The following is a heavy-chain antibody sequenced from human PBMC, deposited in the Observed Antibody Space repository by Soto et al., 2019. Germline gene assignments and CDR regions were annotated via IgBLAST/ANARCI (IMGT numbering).Heavy chain of an antibody. Sequence: QVQLQESGPGLVKPSETLSLTCTVSGGSISSYYWSWIWQPPGKGLEWIGYIYYSGSTNYNPSLKSRVTISVDTSKNQFSLKLSSVTAADTAVYYCAGGPTWYYYAAGGQGTLVTVSS. J-gene: IGHJ4*02. D-gene: IGHD3-10*01. CDR3: AGGPTWYYYAA. V-gene: IGHV4-59*01. CDR1: GGSISSYY. CDR2: IYYSGST.